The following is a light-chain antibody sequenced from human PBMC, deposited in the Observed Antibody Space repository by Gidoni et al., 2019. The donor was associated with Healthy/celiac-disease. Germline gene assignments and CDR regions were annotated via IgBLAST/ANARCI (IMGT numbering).Light chain of an antibody. CDR1: QSVLYSSKNKNY. V-gene: IGKV4-1*01. CDR2: CAS. Sequence: DIVMTQSQDSLAVSLGERATINCKSSQSVLYSSKNKNYLAWYQQKPGQLPKMLIYCASTRESGVPDLFSGSGSGTDFTLTISSLQAEDVAVYYCQQYYSTPPCTFXQXTKLEIK. J-gene: IGKJ2*02. CDR3: QQYYSTPPCT.